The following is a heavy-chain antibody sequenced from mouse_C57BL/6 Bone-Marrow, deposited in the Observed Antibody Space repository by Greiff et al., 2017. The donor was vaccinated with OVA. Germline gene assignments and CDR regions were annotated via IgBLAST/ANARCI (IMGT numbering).Heavy chain of an antibody. CDR2: IYPYNGGT. CDR1: GYTFTDYY. V-gene: IGHV1-34*02. Sequence: VQLQQSGPELVKPGASVKMSCKASGYTFTDYYMNWVKQSHGKSLEWIGGIYPYNGGTSYNQKFKGKATLTVDKSSSTAYMELSSLTSEDSAVYYCARENYYGSSWDYWGQGTTLTVSS. J-gene: IGHJ2*01. D-gene: IGHD1-1*01. CDR3: ARENYYGSSWDY.